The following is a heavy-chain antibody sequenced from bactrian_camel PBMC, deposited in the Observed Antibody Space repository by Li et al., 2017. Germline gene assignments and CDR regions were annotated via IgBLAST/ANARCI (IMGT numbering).Heavy chain of an antibody. J-gene: IGHJ4*01. CDR1: GFTFSNYW. D-gene: IGHD5*01. V-gene: IGHV3S25*01. Sequence: QVQLVESGGGLVQPGGSLRLSCAASGFTFSNYWMYWVRQAPGKGLEWVSTINSAGGSTYYADSVKGRFAISRDNAKNTVYLQMNSLKPKDTALYYCSVATTSATFNYWGQGTQVTVS. CDR3: SVATTSATFNY. CDR2: INSAGGST.